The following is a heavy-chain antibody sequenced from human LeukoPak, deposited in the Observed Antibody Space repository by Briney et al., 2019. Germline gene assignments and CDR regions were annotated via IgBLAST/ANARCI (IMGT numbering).Heavy chain of an antibody. CDR3: ARRRTGEIVAAGHYLYYGMDV. CDR2: IIPIFGTA. Sequence: SVTVSCKHSAATSRSYASSWVRQAPGPGLEWMGGIIPIFGTANYAQKFQGRVTTTADESTSTTYIELSSLRSEDTAVSYCARRRTGEIVAAGHYLYYGMDVWGRGTTVSVSS. V-gene: IGHV1-69*13. CDR1: AATSRSYA. J-gene: IGHJ6*02. D-gene: IGHD6-13*01.